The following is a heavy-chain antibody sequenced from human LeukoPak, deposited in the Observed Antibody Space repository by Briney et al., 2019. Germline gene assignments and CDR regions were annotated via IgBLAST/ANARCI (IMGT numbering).Heavy chain of an antibody. CDR3: ARGVDDILTGYKDYYYYYMDV. CDR2: ISAYNGNT. J-gene: IGHJ6*03. CDR1: GYTFTSYG. Sequence: ASVKVSCKASGYTFTSYGISWVRQAPGQGLEWMGWISAYNGNTNYAQKLQGRVTMTTDTSTSTAYMELRSLRSDDTAVYYCARGVDDILTGYKDYYYYYMDVWGKGTTVTVSS. D-gene: IGHD3-9*01. V-gene: IGHV1-18*01.